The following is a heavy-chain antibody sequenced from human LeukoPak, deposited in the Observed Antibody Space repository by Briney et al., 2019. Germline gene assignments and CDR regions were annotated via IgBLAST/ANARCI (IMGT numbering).Heavy chain of an antibody. J-gene: IGHJ4*02. Sequence: SETLSLTCTVSGGSISTYYWSWIRQPPGKGLEWIGYIHYSGSTNYNPSLKSRVTISVDTSKNQFSLKLSAVTAADTAVYYCARDYSTYYFDYWGQGSLATVSS. CDR2: IHYSGST. D-gene: IGHD4-11*01. V-gene: IGHV4-59*01. CDR3: ARDYSTYYFDY. CDR1: GGSISTYY.